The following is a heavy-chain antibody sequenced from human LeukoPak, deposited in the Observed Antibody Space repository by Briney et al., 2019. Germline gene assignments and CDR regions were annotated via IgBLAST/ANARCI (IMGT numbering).Heavy chain of an antibody. V-gene: IGHV3-9*01. J-gene: IGHJ6*02. CDR2: ISWNSGSI. CDR3: AKDLLYDSSGYYFRYYGMDV. CDR1: GFTFDDYA. D-gene: IGHD3-22*01. Sequence: GGSLRLSCAASGFTFDDYAMHWVRQAPGKGLEWVSGISWNSGSIGYADSVKGRFTISRDNAKNSLYLQMNSLRAEDTALYYCAKDLLYDSSGYYFRYYGMDVWGQGTTVTVSS.